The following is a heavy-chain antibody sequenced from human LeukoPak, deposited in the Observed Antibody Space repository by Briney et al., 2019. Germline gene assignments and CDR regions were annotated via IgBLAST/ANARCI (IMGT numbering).Heavy chain of an antibody. CDR2: ISSSGNTI. D-gene: IGHD5-18*01. CDR3: ARSGNSYGYYFDY. Sequence: PGGSLRLSCAASGFTFSRYEMNWVRQAPGKGLEWVSYISSSGNTIYYAASVKGRFTISRDNAKNSLDLQMNSLRAEDTAVYYCARSGNSYGYYFDYWGQGSLVTVSS. V-gene: IGHV3-48*03. CDR1: GFTFSRYE. J-gene: IGHJ4*02.